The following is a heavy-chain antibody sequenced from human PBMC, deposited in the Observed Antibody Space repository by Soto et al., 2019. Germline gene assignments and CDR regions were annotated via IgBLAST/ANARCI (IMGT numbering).Heavy chain of an antibody. J-gene: IGHJ4*02. CDR1: GFTFSSYA. CDR2: VSIGGST. CDR3: AKRRGAGGHFDY. Sequence: VGSLRLSCAASGFTFSSYAMGWVRQGPGKGLEWVAVVSIGGSTHYADSVRGRFTISRDNSKNTLSLQMNSLTAEDTAVYFCAKRRGAGGHFDYWGQGALVTVSS. D-gene: IGHD2-15*01. V-gene: IGHV3-23*01.